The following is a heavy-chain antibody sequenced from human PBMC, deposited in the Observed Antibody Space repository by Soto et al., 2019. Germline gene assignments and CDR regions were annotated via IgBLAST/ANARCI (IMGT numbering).Heavy chain of an antibody. CDR1: GFTFSSYE. J-gene: IGHJ6*02. Sequence: SGGSLRLSCAASGFTFSSYEMNWVRQAPGKGLEWVSYISSSGSTIYYADSVKGRFTISRDNAKNSLYLQMNSLRAEDTAVYYCARDFLDIVVAPAAIPVYYYYGMDVWGQGTTVTVSS. D-gene: IGHD2-2*02. CDR3: ARDFLDIVVAPAAIPVYYYYGMDV. V-gene: IGHV3-48*03. CDR2: ISSSGSTI.